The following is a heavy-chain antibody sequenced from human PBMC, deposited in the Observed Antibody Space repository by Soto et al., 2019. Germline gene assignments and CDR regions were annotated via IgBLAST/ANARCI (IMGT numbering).Heavy chain of an antibody. CDR3: AREGGSYYFDY. V-gene: IGHV3-64*01. Sequence: PGGSLRLSCAASGFTFSSYAMHWVRQAPGKGLEYVSTINSNGGSTYYANSVKGRFTISRDNSKNTLYLQMGSLRAEDMAVYYCAREGGSYYFDYRGQGTLVTVSS. CDR2: INSNGGST. CDR1: GFTFSSYA. D-gene: IGHD1-26*01. J-gene: IGHJ4*02.